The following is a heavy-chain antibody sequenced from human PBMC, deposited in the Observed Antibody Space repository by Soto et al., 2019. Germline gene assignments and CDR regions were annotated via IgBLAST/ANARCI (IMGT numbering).Heavy chain of an antibody. CDR3: ARWIPNTNTAVTPLDDYYYYYGMDV. CDR2: IYYSGST. CDR1: GGSSSSGDYY. V-gene: IGHV4-30-4*01. J-gene: IGHJ6*02. Sequence: SETLSLTCTVAGGSSSSGDYYWSWIRQPPGKGLEWIGYIYYSGSTYYNPSLKSRVTISVDTSKNQFSLKLSSVTAADTAVYYCARWIPNTNTAVTPLDDYYYYYGMDVWGQGTTVTVSS. D-gene: IGHD4-4*01.